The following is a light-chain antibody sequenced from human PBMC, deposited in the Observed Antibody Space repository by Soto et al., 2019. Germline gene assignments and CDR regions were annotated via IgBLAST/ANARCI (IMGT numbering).Light chain of an antibody. CDR1: QSVSRA. J-gene: IGKJ2*01. CDR3: QQYNSWPPRYT. CDR2: DSS. V-gene: IGKV3-15*01. Sequence: DIVLTQSPATLSVSPGESATLSCRARQSVSRALAWCQHVPGQDPRLLIYDSSTRATGVPARFSGSGSGTRFTLTISSLQSEDFAVYYCQQYNSWPPRYTFGQGTKLQI.